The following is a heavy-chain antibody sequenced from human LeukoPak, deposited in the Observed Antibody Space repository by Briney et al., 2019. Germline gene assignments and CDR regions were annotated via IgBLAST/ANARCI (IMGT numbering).Heavy chain of an antibody. CDR2: IYYSGST. Sequence: SETLSLTCAVYGGSFSGYYWGWIRQPPGKGLELIGNIYYSGSTYYNPSLKSRVTISVDTSKNQFSLKLSSVTAADTAVYYCARESLGTYGSGSYLGDNWFDPWGQGTLVTVSS. CDR3: ARESLGTYGSGSYLGDNWFDP. V-gene: IGHV4-34*01. D-gene: IGHD3-10*01. CDR1: GGSFSGYY. J-gene: IGHJ5*02.